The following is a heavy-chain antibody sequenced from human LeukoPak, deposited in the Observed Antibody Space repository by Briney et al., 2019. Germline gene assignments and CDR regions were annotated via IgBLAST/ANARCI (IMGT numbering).Heavy chain of an antibody. Sequence: SQTLSLTCAISGDSVSSNSAAWNWIRQSPSRGLEWLGRTYYRSKWYNDYAVFVKSRITINPDTSKNQFSLQLNSVTPEDTAVYYCARLGFVDPQSGTTVTADYWGQGTLVTVSS. CDR3: ARLGFVDPQSGTTVTADY. D-gene: IGHD4-17*01. J-gene: IGHJ4*02. CDR1: GDSVSSNSAA. CDR2: TYYRSKWYN. V-gene: IGHV6-1*01.